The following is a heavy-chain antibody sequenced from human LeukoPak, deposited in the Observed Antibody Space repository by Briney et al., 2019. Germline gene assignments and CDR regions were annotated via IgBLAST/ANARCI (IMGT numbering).Heavy chain of an antibody. CDR3: ARVVAVAGTPYFDY. Sequence: ASVKVSCKASGYTFTGYYMHWVRQAPSQGLEWMGWINPNSGGTNYAQKFQGRVTMTRDTSISTAYMELSRLRSDDTAVYYCARVVAVAGTPYFDYWGQGTLVTVSS. V-gene: IGHV1-2*02. D-gene: IGHD6-19*01. CDR2: INPNSGGT. J-gene: IGHJ4*02. CDR1: GYTFTGYY.